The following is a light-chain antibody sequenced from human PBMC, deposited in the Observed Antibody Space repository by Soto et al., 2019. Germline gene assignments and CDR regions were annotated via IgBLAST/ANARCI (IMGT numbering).Light chain of an antibody. CDR3: AAWDDSLSAYV. J-gene: IGLJ1*01. CDR1: SSRFGSYS. Sequence: QSALTQPPSASGTPGQRVTISCTGSSSRFGSYSVYWYQHLPGAAPKLLVYGSNQRPSGVPDRFSESKSDTSASLDITGLRSEDEADYDCAAWDDSLSAYVFGTG. CDR2: GSN. V-gene: IGLV1-47*01.